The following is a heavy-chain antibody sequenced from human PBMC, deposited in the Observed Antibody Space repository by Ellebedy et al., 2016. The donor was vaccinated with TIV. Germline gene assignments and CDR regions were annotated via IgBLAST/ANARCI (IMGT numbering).Heavy chain of an antibody. CDR2: MNPNSGNT. CDR3: ARDRPTVYYYYGMDV. D-gene: IGHD4-17*01. CDR1: GYTFTSYD. Sequence: ASVKVSCKASGYTFTSYDINWVRQATGQGLEWMGWMNPNSGNTGYAQKFQGRVTMTRNTSISTAYMELSSLRSDDTAVYYCARDRPTVYYYYGMDVWGQGTTVTVSS. J-gene: IGHJ6*02. V-gene: IGHV1-8*01.